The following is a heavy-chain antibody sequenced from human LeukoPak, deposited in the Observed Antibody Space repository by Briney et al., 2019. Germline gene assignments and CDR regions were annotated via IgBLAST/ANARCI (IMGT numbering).Heavy chain of an antibody. V-gene: IGHV1-69*01. CDR3: ARDRGQKLRYFDWLSD. J-gene: IGHJ4*02. CDR1: GGTFGSYA. Sequence: ASVKVSCKASGGTFGSYAISWVRQAPGQGLEWMGGIIPIFGTANYAQKFQGRVTITADESTSTAYMELSSLRSEDTAVYYCARDRGQKLRYFDWLSDWGQGTLVTVSS. CDR2: IIPIFGTA. D-gene: IGHD3-9*01.